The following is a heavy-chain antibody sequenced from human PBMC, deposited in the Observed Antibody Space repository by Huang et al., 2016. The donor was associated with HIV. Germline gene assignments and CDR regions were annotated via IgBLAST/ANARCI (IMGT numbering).Heavy chain of an antibody. D-gene: IGHD1-1*01. V-gene: IGHV4-34*01. J-gene: IGHJ3*02. CDR2: INHSGST. CDR1: GGSFSGCY. Sequence: QVQLQQWGAGLLKPSETLSLTCAVYGGSFSGCYWSWLRQSPGKGLEWIGEINHSGSTNYNPALKSRLTRSVDTSKNQFSLKLSSVTAADTAVYYCARERMMSWLDDHDAFDIWGQGTMVTVSS. CDR3: ARERMMSWLDDHDAFDI.